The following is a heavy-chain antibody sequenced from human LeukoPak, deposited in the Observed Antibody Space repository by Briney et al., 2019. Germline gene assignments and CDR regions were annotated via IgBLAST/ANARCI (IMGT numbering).Heavy chain of an antibody. CDR3: ARVGHYYGSGSSYTYYYYYMDV. V-gene: IGHV1-8*03. J-gene: IGHJ6*03. CDR1: GYTFTSYD. Sequence: ASVKVSCKASGYTFTSYDINWVRQATGQGLEWMGWMNPNNGNKAYAQKFQGRVTITRNTSISTAYMELSSPRSEDTALYYCARVGHYYGSGSSYTYYYYYMDVWGKGTAVTVSS. CDR2: MNPNNGNK. D-gene: IGHD3-10*01.